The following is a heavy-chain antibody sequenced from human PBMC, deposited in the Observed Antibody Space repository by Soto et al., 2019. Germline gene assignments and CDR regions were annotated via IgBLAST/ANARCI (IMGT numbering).Heavy chain of an antibody. D-gene: IGHD2-2*01. CDR1: GDTFSSDA. CDR2: IIPIFGTA. J-gene: IGHJ6*02. V-gene: IGHV1-69*13. CDR3: ARKYQLLFWDYYGMDV. Sequence: SLKLACKASGDTFSSDAISWVRHNPGQGLEWMGGIIPIFGTANYAQKFQGRVTITADESTSTAYMELSSLRSEDTAVYYCARKYQLLFWDYYGMDVWGQGTTVTVSS.